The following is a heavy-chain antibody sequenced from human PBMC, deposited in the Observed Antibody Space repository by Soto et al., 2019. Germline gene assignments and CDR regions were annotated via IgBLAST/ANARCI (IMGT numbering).Heavy chain of an antibody. V-gene: IGHV4-59*08. Sequence: QVQLQESGPGLVKPSETLSLTCTVSGGSISSYHWSWIRQSPGKGLEWIGYTSNSAPTIYNPSLKSRVAISADTSKNQFSLRLSSVTAADTAVYFCARQLRDVYNAVEYWGQGALVTVSS. CDR3: ARQLRDVYNAVEY. D-gene: IGHD1-1*01. J-gene: IGHJ4*02. CDR1: GGSISSYH. CDR2: TSNSAPT.